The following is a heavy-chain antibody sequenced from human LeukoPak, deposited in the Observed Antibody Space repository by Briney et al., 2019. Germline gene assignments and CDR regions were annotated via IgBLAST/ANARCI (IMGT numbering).Heavy chain of an antibody. CDR2: ISSSSSYI. V-gene: IGHV3-21*01. J-gene: IGHJ6*03. CDR1: GFTFSSYS. Sequence: GGSLRLTCAASGFTFSSYSMNWVRQAPGKGLEWVSSISSSSSYIYYADSVKGRFTISRDNAKNSLYLQMNSLRAVDTAVYYCARALYGDYNYYYYYMDVWGKGTTVTVSS. D-gene: IGHD4-17*01. CDR3: ARALYGDYNYYYYYMDV.